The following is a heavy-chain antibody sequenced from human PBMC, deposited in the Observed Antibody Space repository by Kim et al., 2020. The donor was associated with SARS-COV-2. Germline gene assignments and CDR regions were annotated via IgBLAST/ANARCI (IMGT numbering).Heavy chain of an antibody. Sequence: GGSLRLSCAASGFTFSSYAMHWVRQAPGKGLEWVAVISYDGSNKYYADSVKGRFTISRDNSKYTLYLQMNSLRAEDTAVYYCARGSQQWLVRGAFDIWGQGTMVTVSS. CDR3: ARGSQQWLVRGAFDI. D-gene: IGHD6-19*01. V-gene: IGHV3-30-3*01. CDR1: GFTFSSYA. J-gene: IGHJ3*02. CDR2: ISYDGSNK.